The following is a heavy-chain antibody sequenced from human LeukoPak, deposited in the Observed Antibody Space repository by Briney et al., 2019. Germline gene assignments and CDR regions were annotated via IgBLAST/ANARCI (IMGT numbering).Heavy chain of an antibody. CDR3: ARRGDRGVSYGMDV. CDR2: IYYSGST. CDR1: GGSISSSSYY. J-gene: IGHJ6*02. V-gene: IGHV4-39*01. D-gene: IGHD5/OR15-5a*01. Sequence: SETLSLTCTVSGGSISSSSYYWGWIRQPPGKGLEWIGSIYYSGSTYYNPSLKSRVTISVDTSKNQFSLKLSSVTAADTAVYYCARRGDRGVSYGMDVWGQGTTVTVSS.